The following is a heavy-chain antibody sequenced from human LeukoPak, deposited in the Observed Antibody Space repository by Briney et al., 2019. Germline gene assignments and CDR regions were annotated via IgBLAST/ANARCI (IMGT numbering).Heavy chain of an antibody. CDR2: TRNKANSYTT. Sequence: PGGSLRLSCAASGFTFSDHYMDWVRQAPGKGLEWVGRTRNKANSYTTEYAASVKGRFTISRDDSKNSLYLQMNSLRTEDTAVYYCARGSRGYSGYDYDYYYYYYMDVGGKGTTVTVSS. CDR1: GFTFSDHY. D-gene: IGHD5-12*01. J-gene: IGHJ6*03. V-gene: IGHV3-72*01. CDR3: ARGSRGYSGYDYDYYYYYYMDV.